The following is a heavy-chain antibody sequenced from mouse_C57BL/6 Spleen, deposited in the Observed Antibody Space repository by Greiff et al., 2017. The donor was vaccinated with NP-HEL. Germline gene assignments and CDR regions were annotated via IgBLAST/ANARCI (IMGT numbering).Heavy chain of an antibody. V-gene: IGHV1-15*01. Sequence: QFQLQQSGAELVRPGASVTLSCKASGYTFTAYEMHWVKQTPVHGLEWIGAIDPETGGTAYNQKFKGKAILTADKSSSTAYMELRSLTSEDSAVYYCTRLLSLYFDYWGQGTTLTVSS. CDR3: TRLLSLYFDY. J-gene: IGHJ2*01. CDR1: GYTFTAYE. D-gene: IGHD2-3*01. CDR2: IDPETGGT.